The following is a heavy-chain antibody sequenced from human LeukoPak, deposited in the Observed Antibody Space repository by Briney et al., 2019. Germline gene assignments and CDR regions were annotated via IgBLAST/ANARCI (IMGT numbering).Heavy chain of an antibody. D-gene: IGHD6-19*01. CDR3: VIGFLAVADRFDY. V-gene: IGHV3-64D*06. CDR1: GFTFSSYA. Sequence: GGSLRLSCSASGFTFSSYAMHWVRQAPGKGLEYVSAISSNGGSTYYADSVKGRFTISRDNSKNTLYLQTSSLRAEDTAVYYCVIGFLAVADRFDYWGQGTLVTVSS. J-gene: IGHJ4*02. CDR2: ISSNGGST.